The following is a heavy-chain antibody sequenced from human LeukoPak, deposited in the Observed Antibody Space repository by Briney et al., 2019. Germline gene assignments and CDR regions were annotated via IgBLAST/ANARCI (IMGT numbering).Heavy chain of an antibody. CDR1: GDTITDHY. CDR2: IPHIGST. D-gene: IGHD2-21*01. Sequence: SETLSLTCSVSGDTITDHYLTWIRQPPGKGLEWIGYIPHIGSTNYNPSLKSGVTISVDTSKHQLSLKLTSVTAADTPLYYCARDRISINALDMWGQGTMVTVSS. CDR3: ARDRISINALDM. J-gene: IGHJ3*02. V-gene: IGHV4-59*11.